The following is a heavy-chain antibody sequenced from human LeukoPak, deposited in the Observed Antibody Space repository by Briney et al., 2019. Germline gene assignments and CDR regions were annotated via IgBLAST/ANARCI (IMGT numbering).Heavy chain of an antibody. V-gene: IGHV1-46*01. J-gene: IGHJ4*02. D-gene: IGHD2-8*02. CDR3: AREESGGYFDY. CDR1: GFTFTNYY. CDR2: INPSGSNT. Sequence: ASVKVSCKASGFTFTNYYMHWVRQAPGQVLEWMGLINPSGSNTNYAQKFRGRVTMTRDTSTTTVYMELSSLSSDDTAVYYCAREESGGYFDYGGQGTLVTVSS.